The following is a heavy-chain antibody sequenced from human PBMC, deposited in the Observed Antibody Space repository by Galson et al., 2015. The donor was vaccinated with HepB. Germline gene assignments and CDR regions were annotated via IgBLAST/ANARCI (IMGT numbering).Heavy chain of an antibody. CDR3: ARPLSPPIYDYVWGSRGEHAFDI. CDR2: INPSGGST. D-gene: IGHD3-16*01. J-gene: IGHJ3*02. V-gene: IGHV1-46*01. Sequence: SVKVSCKASGYTFTSYYMHWVRQAPGQGLEWMGIINPSGGSTSYAQKFQGRVTMTRDTSTSTVYMELSSLRSEDTAVYYCARPLSPPIYDYVWGSRGEHAFDIWGQGTMVTVSS. CDR1: GYTFTSYY.